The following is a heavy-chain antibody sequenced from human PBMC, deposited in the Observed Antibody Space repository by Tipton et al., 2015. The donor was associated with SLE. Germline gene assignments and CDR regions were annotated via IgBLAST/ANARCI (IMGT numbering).Heavy chain of an antibody. Sequence: TLSLTCTVSGVSVSSYYWSWIRQPPGKGLEWIGYTDYSGNTNYNPSLKSRVTISIDTSKKQFSLKLNSVTAADTAVYYCVRRVADRDNWFDPWGQGTLVTVSS. CDR2: TDYSGNT. CDR3: VRRVADRDNWFDP. CDR1: GVSVSSYY. D-gene: IGHD2-21*01. J-gene: IGHJ5*02. V-gene: IGHV4-59*08.